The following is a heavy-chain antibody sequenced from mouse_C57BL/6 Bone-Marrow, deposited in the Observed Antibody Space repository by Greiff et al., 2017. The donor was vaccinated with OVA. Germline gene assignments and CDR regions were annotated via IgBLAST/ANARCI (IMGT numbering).Heavy chain of an antibody. J-gene: IGHJ2*01. V-gene: IGHV1-52*01. CDR3: ARAGFYYGSTLDY. CDR2: IDPSDSET. CDR1: GYTFTSYW. Sequence: QVQLQQPGAELVRPGSSVKLSCKASGYTFTSYWMHWVKQRPIQGLEWIGNIDPSDSETHYNQKFKDKATLTVDESSSTAYMQLSSLTSEDSAVYYCARAGFYYGSTLDYWGQGTTLTVSS. D-gene: IGHD1-1*01.